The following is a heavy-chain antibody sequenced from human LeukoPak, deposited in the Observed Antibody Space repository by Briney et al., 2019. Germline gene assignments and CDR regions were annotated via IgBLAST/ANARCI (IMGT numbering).Heavy chain of an antibody. Sequence: ASLKVSCKASGYTFTSYYMHWVRQAPGQGLEWMGIINTSGGSTSYAQKFQGRVTMTRDTSTSTVYMELSSLRSEDTAVYYCARDRYYYDSSGYIRGISFDYWGQGTLVTVSS. CDR2: INTSGGST. CDR3: ARDRYYYDSSGYIRGISFDY. J-gene: IGHJ4*02. D-gene: IGHD3-22*01. CDR1: GYTFTSYY. V-gene: IGHV1-46*01.